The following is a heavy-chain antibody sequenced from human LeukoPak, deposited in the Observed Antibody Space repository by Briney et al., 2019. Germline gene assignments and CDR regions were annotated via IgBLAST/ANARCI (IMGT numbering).Heavy chain of an antibody. Sequence: PSETLSLTCTVSGGSISSYYWAWVRQPPGRGLEWIVSMYYSGGTYYNPSLKSRVTISVDTSKNQFSLKLSSVAAADTAVYYCARDSGSYSIGTWGQGTLVTVSS. CDR3: ARDSGSYSIGT. CDR1: GGSISSYY. D-gene: IGHD1-26*01. CDR2: MYYSGGT. J-gene: IGHJ4*02. V-gene: IGHV4-39*07.